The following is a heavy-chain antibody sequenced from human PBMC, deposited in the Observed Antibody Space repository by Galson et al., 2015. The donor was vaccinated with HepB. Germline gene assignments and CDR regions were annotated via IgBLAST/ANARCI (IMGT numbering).Heavy chain of an antibody. Sequence: SLRLSCAASGFTFSSYGMHWVCQAPGKGLEWVAVISYDGSNKYYADSVKGRFTISRDNSKNTLYLQMNSLRAEDTAVYYCAKANCSSTSCYLFSSWFDPWGQGTLVTVSS. D-gene: IGHD2-2*01. V-gene: IGHV3-30*18. CDR2: ISYDGSNK. CDR3: AKANCSSTSCYLFSSWFDP. J-gene: IGHJ5*02. CDR1: GFTFSSYG.